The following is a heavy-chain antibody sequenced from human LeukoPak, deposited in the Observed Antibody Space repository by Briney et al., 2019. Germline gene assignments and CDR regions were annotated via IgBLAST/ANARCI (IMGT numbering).Heavy chain of an antibody. Sequence: SETLSLTCAVYGGSFSGYYWGWVRQPPGKGLGWIGEINHSGSTTYNPSLKGRVTISVDTSKNQFSLKLSSVAAEDTAVYDCARVWTIGFGQCNAFYIWGRGTKVAVPS. CDR3: ARVWTIGFGQCNAFYI. V-gene: IGHV4-34*01. CDR2: INHSGST. J-gene: IGHJ3*02. CDR1: GGSFSGYY. D-gene: IGHD3-10*01.